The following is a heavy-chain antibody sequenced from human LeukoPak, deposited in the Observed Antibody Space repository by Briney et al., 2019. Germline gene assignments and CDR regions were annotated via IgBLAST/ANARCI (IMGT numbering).Heavy chain of an antibody. V-gene: IGHV3-64*01. CDR1: GFTFSSYT. CDR3: ARWVQGTTYFDY. D-gene: IGHD1-1*01. CDR2: ISSNGGST. Sequence: GGSLRLSCAASGFTFSSYTMHWVRQAPGKGLEYVSAISSNGGSTYYANSVKGRFTTSRDNSKNTLYLQMGSLRAEDMAVYYCARWVQGTTYFDYWGQGTLVTVSS. J-gene: IGHJ4*02.